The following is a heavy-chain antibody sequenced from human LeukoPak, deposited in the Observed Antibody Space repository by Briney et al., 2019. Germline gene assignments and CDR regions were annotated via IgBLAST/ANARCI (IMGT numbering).Heavy chain of an antibody. V-gene: IGHV4-61*01. CDR1: GGSISSGSYY. CDR3: ARHPAPLWFGELSEAFDI. Sequence: SETLSLTCTVSGGSISSGSYYWSWIRQPPGKGLEWIGYIYYSGSTNYNPSLKSRVTISVDTSKNQFSLKLSSVTAADTAVYYCARHPAPLWFGELSEAFDIWGQGTMVTVSS. D-gene: IGHD3-10*01. CDR2: IYYSGST. J-gene: IGHJ3*02.